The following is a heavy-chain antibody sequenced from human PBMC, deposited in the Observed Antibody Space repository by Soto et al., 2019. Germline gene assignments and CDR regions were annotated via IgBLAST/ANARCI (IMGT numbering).Heavy chain of an antibody. CDR1: GFTFSSYA. CDR3: ARDHGRFLEWLLYYYYYYGMDV. J-gene: IGHJ6*02. Sequence: GGSLRLSCAASGFTFSSYAMHWVRQAPGKGLEWVAVISYDGSNKYYADSVKGQFTISRDNSKNTLYLQMNSLRAEDTAVYYCARDHGRFLEWLLYYYYYYGMDVWGQGTTVTVSS. D-gene: IGHD3-3*01. V-gene: IGHV3-30-3*01. CDR2: ISYDGSNK.